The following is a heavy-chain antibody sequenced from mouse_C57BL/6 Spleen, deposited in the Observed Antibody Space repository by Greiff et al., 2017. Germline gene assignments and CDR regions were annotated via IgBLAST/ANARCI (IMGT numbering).Heavy chain of an antibody. V-gene: IGHV1-82*01. D-gene: IGHD3-2*02. CDR3: ARWGTAQVYFDY. CDR2: IYPGDGDT. J-gene: IGHJ2*01. Sequence: VQLQQSGPVLVKPGASVKISCKASGYAFSSSWMNWVKQRPGKGLEWIGRIYPGDGDTNYNGKFKGKATLTADKSSSTAYMQLSSLTSEDSAVYFCARWGTAQVYFDYWGQGTTLTVSS. CDR1: GYAFSSSW.